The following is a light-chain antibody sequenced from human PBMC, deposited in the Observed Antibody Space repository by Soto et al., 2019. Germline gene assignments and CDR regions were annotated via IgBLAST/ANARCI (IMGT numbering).Light chain of an antibody. CDR3: TSYTSSSTLV. V-gene: IGLV2-14*01. CDR1: SSDIGGYNS. CDR2: EVT. Sequence: QSALTQPASVSGSPGQSITISCTGTSSDIGGYNSVSWYQQHPGKVPKLIIYEVTNRPSGISNRFSGSKSGNTASLTISGLQAEDEADYYCTSYTSSSTLVFGGGTQLTVL. J-gene: IGLJ2*01.